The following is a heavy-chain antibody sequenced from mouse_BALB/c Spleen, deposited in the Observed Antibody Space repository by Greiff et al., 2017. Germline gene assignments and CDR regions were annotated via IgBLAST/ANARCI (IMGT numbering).Heavy chain of an antibody. Sequence: VQLQQPGAELVKPGASVKLSCKASGYTFTSYYMYWVQQRPGQGLEWIGGINPSNGGTNFNEKFKSKATLTVDKSSSTAYMQLSSLTSEDSAVYDCARNRYDGTRDYAMDYWGQGTSVTVSS. CDR3: ARNRYDGTRDYAMDY. V-gene: IGHV1S81*02. CDR1: GYTFTSYY. D-gene: IGHD2-14*01. J-gene: IGHJ4*01. CDR2: INPSNGGT.